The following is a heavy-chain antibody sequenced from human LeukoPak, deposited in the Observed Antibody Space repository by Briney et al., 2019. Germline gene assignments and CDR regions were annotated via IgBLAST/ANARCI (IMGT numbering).Heavy chain of an antibody. J-gene: IGHJ6*02. D-gene: IGHD6-13*01. CDR3: ARLCSSSWCFYYYGMDV. CDR2: INAGNGNT. Sequence: DSVKVSCKASGYTFTSYAMHWVRQAPGQRLEWMGWINAGNGNTKYSQKFQGRVTITRDTSARTAYMELSSLRSEDTAVYYCARLCSSSWCFYYYGMDVWGQGTTVTVCS. CDR1: GYTFTSYA. V-gene: IGHV1-3*01.